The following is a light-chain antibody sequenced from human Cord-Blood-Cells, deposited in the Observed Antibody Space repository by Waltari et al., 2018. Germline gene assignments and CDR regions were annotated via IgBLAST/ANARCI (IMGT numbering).Light chain of an antibody. Sequence: QSALPQPASVSGSPGQSITISCTVTSSEVGGHTYVYWYQQHPGKAPKLMIYEVSNRPSGVSNRFSGSKSGNTASLTISGLQAEDEADYYCSSYTSSSTVVFGGGTKLTVL. CDR1: SSEVGGHTY. J-gene: IGLJ2*01. CDR3: SSYTSSSTVV. CDR2: EVS. V-gene: IGLV2-14*01.